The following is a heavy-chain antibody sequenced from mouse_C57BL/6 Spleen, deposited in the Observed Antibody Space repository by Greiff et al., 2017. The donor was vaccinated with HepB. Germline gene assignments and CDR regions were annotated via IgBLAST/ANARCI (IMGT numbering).Heavy chain of an antibody. D-gene: IGHD3-2*02. V-gene: IGHV1-18*01. CDR3: ARSPDSSGYVGAY. CDR1: GYTFTDYN. CDR2: INPNNGGT. J-gene: IGHJ3*01. Sequence: VQLKESGPELVKPGASVKIPCKASGYTFTDYNMDWVKQSHGKSLEWIGDINPNNGGTIYNQKFKGKATLTVDKSSSTAYMELRSLTSEDTAVYYCARSPDSSGYVGAYWGQGTLVTVSA.